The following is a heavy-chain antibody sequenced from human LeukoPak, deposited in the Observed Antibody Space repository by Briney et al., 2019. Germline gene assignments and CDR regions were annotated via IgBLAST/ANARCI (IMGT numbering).Heavy chain of an antibody. CDR2: IYHSGST. Sequence: SGTLSLTCAVSGGSISSSNWWSWVRQPPGKGLEWIGEIYHSGSTNYNPSLKSRVTISVDTSKNQFSLKLSSVTAADTAVYYCAREGYSSSWGYYYYGMDVWGQGTTVTVSS. V-gene: IGHV4-4*02. CDR3: AREGYSSSWGYYYYGMDV. D-gene: IGHD6-13*01. J-gene: IGHJ6*02. CDR1: GGSISSSNW.